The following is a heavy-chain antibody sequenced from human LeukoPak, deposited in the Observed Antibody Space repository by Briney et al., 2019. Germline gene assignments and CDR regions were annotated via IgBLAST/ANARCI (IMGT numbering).Heavy chain of an antibody. J-gene: IGHJ6*02. D-gene: IGHD6-6*01. V-gene: IGHV4-4*07. Sequence: PSETLSLTCSVSGGSISTYYWSWIRQPAGEGLEWIGRVHRSGNTNYNPSLQSRVTMSVDTSKNQISLRLRFVTAADTAVYYCARDDSEYSVHYGMDVWGQGTAVTVSS. CDR1: GGSISTYY. CDR3: ARDDSEYSVHYGMDV. CDR2: VHRSGNT.